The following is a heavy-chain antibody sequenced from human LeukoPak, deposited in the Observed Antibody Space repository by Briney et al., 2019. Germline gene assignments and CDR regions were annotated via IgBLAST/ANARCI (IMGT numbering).Heavy chain of an antibody. CDR3: ARGTASMDV. Sequence: ASVKVSCKTSGYSFTSQDMHWVRQAPGQRLEWVGCISPDNGNAQYSQEFQGRVTITRDTSARTAYMELRSLRSDDTAAYYCARGTASMDVWGKGTTVTVSS. CDR1: GYSFTSQD. D-gene: IGHD2-21*02. J-gene: IGHJ6*03. V-gene: IGHV1-3*01. CDR2: ISPDNGNA.